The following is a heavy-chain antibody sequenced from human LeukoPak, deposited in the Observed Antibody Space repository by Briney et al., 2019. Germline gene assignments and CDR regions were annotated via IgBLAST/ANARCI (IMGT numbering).Heavy chain of an antibody. V-gene: IGHV4-31*03. D-gene: IGHD2-21*02. CDR3: ARTYMTSARFDP. J-gene: IGHJ5*02. CDR1: GGSISSGGYY. Sequence: SETLSLTCTVSGGSISSGGYYWSWIRQHPGKGLEWIGYIHYTGSTYYNASLKSRVTISVDTSKNQFSLKLSSATAADTAVYYCARTYMTSARFDPWGQGTLVTVSS. CDR2: IHYTGST.